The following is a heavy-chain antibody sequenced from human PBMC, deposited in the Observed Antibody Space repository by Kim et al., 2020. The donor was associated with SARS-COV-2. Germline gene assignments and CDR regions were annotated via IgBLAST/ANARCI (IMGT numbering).Heavy chain of an antibody. D-gene: IGHD3-22*01. Sequence: GGSLRLSCAASGFTFSGSAMHWVRQASGKGLEWVGRIRSKANSYATAYAASVKGRFTIARDDSKNTAYLQMNSLKTEDTAVYYCIRYYYDSSVSGVYWGQGALGTVSS. V-gene: IGHV3-73*01. CDR1: GFTFSGSA. J-gene: IGHJ4*02. CDR3: IRYYYDSSVSGVY. CDR2: IRSKANSYAT.